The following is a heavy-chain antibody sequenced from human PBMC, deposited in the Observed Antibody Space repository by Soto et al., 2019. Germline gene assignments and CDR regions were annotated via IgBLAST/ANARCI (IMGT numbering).Heavy chain of an antibody. Sequence: GESLKISCKGSGYTFSTKYIAWVRQMPGKGLEWMGIFSPGDSETKYSPSFQGQVTISGDISISTAYLRWTSLKASDTAIYYCARPSYSHKSPYDIDDWGQGTLVTVSS. CDR1: GYTFSTKY. J-gene: IGHJ4*02. CDR2: FSPGDSET. V-gene: IGHV5-51*01. CDR3: ARPSYSHKSPYDIDD. D-gene: IGHD3-16*01.